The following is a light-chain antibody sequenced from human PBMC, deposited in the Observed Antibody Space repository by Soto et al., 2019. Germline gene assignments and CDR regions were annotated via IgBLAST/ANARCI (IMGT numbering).Light chain of an antibody. V-gene: IGLV2-14*03. CDR2: DVN. CDR3: SSYSSSNTVL. CDR1: SSDVGGYNY. Sequence: QSVLTQPVSVSGSPGPSITVSCTGTSSDVGGYNYVSWYQQHPGRAPKLIIYDVNYRPAGVSNRFSGSKSGNTASLTISGLRTEDEADYYCSSYSSSNTVLFGGGTKLTVL. J-gene: IGLJ2*01.